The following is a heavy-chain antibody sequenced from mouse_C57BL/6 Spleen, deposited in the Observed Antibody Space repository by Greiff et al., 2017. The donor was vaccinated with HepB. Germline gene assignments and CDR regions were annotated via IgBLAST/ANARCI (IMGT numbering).Heavy chain of an antibody. CDR2: ISDGGSYT. V-gene: IGHV5-4*01. D-gene: IGHD1-1*01. CDR3: ARALYYYGSSYLYFDY. Sequence: EVHLVESGGGLVKPGGSLKLSCAASGFTFSSYAMSWVRQTPEKRLEWVATISDGGSYTYYPDNVKGRFTISRDNAKNNLYLQMSHLKSEDTAMYYCARALYYYGSSYLYFDYWGQGTTLTVSS. CDR1: GFTFSSYA. J-gene: IGHJ2*01.